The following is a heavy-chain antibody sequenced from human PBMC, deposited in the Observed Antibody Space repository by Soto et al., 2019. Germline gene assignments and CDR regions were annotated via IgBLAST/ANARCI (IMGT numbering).Heavy chain of an antibody. Sequence: GASVKVSCKASGGTFSSYAISWVRQAPGQGLEWMGGIIPIFGTANYAQKFQGRVTITADESTSTAHMELSSLRSEDTAVYYCASSITGTTGDYYYYYGMDVWGQGTTVTVSS. J-gene: IGHJ6*02. D-gene: IGHD1-7*01. CDR3: ASSITGTTGDYYYYYGMDV. CDR2: IIPIFGTA. CDR1: GGTFSSYA. V-gene: IGHV1-69*13.